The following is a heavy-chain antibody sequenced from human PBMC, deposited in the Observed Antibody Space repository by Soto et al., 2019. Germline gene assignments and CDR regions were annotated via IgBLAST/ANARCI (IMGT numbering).Heavy chain of an antibody. Sequence: EVQLVQSGAEVKKPGESLRISCKASGYSFSNYYITWVRQMPGKGLEWIGRIDPSDSYTHYSPSFQGQVTISTDKSISTAYLQWSSLKASDTAMYYCARPTVDSGYSISDYWGQGTQVSVSS. J-gene: IGHJ4*02. D-gene: IGHD5-12*01. CDR1: GYSFSNYY. CDR3: ARPTVDSGYSISDY. V-gene: IGHV5-10-1*01. CDR2: IDPSDSYT.